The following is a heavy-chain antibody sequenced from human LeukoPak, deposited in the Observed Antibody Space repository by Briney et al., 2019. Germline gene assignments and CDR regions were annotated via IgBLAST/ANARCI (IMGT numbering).Heavy chain of an antibody. Sequence: PGGSLRLSCAASGFTFSSYWMRWVRHAPGKGLVWVSRIKTDGSRTHYADFAQGRFTISRDNAKNTLYLQMNSLRAEDTAVYYCARDGYEFRAFDIWGQGTMVTVSP. CDR1: GFTFSSYW. CDR2: IKTDGSRT. V-gene: IGHV3-74*01. J-gene: IGHJ3*02. D-gene: IGHD5-12*01. CDR3: ARDGYEFRAFDI.